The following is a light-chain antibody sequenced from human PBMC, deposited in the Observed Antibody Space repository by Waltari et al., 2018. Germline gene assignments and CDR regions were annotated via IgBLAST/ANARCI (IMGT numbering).Light chain of an antibody. CDR2: GVS. CDR3: QQYVSWPRT. V-gene: IGKV3-15*01. Sequence: ETILTQSPATLSVSPGERATLSCGASQNVFSDLAWYQQKPGRAPRLLIFGVSTRATGVSARFSGSGSGTEFTLTIDSLQSEDSAVYYCQQYVSWPRTFGQGTQLEI. J-gene: IGKJ2*01. CDR1: QNVFSD.